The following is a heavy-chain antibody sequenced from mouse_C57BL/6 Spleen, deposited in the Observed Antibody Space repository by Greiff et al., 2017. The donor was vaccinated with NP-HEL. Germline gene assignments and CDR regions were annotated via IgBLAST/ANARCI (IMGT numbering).Heavy chain of an antibody. CDR2: IYPRAGST. Sequence: VQLQQSGPELVKPGASVKLSCKASGYTFTSYDINWVKQRPGQGLEWIGWIYPRAGSTKYNEKFKGKATLTVDPSASPAYMELHSLTSEDSAVYFGARGWTRAWFAYWGQGTLVTVSA. J-gene: IGHJ3*01. CDR3: ARGWTRAWFAY. V-gene: IGHV1-85*01. D-gene: IGHD1-1*02. CDR1: GYTFTSYD.